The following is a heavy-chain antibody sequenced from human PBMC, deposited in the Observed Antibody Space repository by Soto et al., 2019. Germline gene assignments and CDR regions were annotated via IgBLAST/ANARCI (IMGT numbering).Heavy chain of an antibody. D-gene: IGHD1-26*01. CDR1: GGSFSGYY. Sequence: SETLSLTCAVYGGSFSGYYWSWIRQPPGKGLEWIGEINHSGSTNYNPSLKSRVTISVDTSKNQFSLKLSSVTAADTAVYYCASRSYYRAIDYWGQGTLVTVSS. J-gene: IGHJ4*02. V-gene: IGHV4-34*01. CDR3: ASRSYYRAIDY. CDR2: INHSGST.